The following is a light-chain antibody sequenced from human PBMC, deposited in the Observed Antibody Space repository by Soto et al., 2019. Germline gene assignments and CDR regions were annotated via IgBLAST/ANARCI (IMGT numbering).Light chain of an antibody. J-gene: IGLJ1*01. V-gene: IGLV1-40*01. Sequence: QSVLTQPPSVSGAPGQRVTISCTGSSSNIGAGYDVHWYQQLPGTAPKLLIYGNSNRPEGVPDRFSGSKSGTSASLAITGFQAEDEADYYCQSYDSSLSTYVFGTGTKLTVL. CDR3: QSYDSSLSTYV. CDR2: GNS. CDR1: SSNIGAGYD.